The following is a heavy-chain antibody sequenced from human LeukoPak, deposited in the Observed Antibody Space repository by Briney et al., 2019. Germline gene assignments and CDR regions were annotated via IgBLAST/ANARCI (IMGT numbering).Heavy chain of an antibody. V-gene: IGHV3-30*18. Sequence: GGALRLSCAASGFTFSSYGMHWVRQAPGKGLEWVAVISYDGSNKYYADSVKGRFTISRDNSKNTLYLQMNSLRAEDTAVYYCAKDGRQLFFYYYYGMDVWGQGTTVTVS. J-gene: IGHJ6*02. CDR2: ISYDGSNK. CDR3: AKDGRQLFFYYYYGMDV. CDR1: GFTFSSYG. D-gene: IGHD1-14*01.